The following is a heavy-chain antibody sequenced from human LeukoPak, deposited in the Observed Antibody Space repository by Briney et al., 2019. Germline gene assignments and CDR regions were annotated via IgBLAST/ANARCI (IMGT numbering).Heavy chain of an antibody. CDR3: AKHGYCSGISCFFDF. CDR2: ISISGDT. CDR1: GLTLTTCA. D-gene: IGHD2-2*03. Sequence: GGSLRLSCAASGLTLTTCAMSWVRQAPGKGLEWVSSISISGDTYYADSVKGRFTLSRDNSMDTLFLQMDSLRAEDTALYYCAKHGYCSGISCFFDFWGQGTLVTVSS. V-gene: IGHV3-23*01. J-gene: IGHJ4*02.